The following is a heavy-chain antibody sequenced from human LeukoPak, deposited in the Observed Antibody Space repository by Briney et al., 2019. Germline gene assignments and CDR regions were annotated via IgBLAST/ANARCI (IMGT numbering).Heavy chain of an antibody. V-gene: IGHV3-30-3*01. J-gene: IGHJ4*02. D-gene: IGHD3-3*01. Sequence: GGSLRLSCAASGFTFSSYAMHWVRQAPGKGLEWVAVISYDGSNKYYADSVKGRFTISRDNSKNTLYLQMNSLRAEDTAVYYCARGRFLEWLPLFYWGQGTLVTVSS. CDR2: ISYDGSNK. CDR3: ARGRFLEWLPLFY. CDR1: GFTFSSYA.